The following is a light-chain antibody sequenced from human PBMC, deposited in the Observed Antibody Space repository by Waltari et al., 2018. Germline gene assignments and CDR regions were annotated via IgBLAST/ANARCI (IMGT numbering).Light chain of an antibody. CDR2: KDS. Sequence: DIQMTQSPSTLSASVGDRVTITCRASQRISPWLAWFQQKPGKAPKLLIYKDSILQSGVPSRFSGSGARTEYTLTISSLQPDDLATYYCQDYNTYTFGQGTKVGIK. V-gene: IGKV1-5*03. CDR3: QDYNTYT. CDR1: QRISPW. J-gene: IGKJ1*01.